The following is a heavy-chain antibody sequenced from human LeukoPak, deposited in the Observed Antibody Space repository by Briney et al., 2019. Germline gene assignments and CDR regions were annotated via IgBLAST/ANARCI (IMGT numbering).Heavy chain of an antibody. CDR1: GGSISSYY. CDR2: IYTSGST. D-gene: IGHD6-19*01. Sequence: SETLSLTCTVSGGSISSYYWSWIRQPAGKGLEWIGRIYTSGSTNYNPSLKSRVTMSVDTSKNQFPLKLSSVTAADTAVYYCAREVPFVSSGWYRIFDYWGQGTLVTVSS. J-gene: IGHJ4*02. V-gene: IGHV4-4*07. CDR3: AREVPFVSSGWYRIFDY.